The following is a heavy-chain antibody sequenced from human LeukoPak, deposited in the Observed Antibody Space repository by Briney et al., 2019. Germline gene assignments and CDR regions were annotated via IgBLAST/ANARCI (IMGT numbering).Heavy chain of an antibody. CDR1: GYTFTGYY. J-gene: IGHJ5*02. CDR2: INPSGGST. D-gene: IGHD6-13*01. V-gene: IGHV1-46*01. CDR3: ARGSSSWLLNNWFDP. Sequence: ASVKVSCKASGYTFTGYYMHWVRQAPGQGLEWMGIINPSGGSTSYAQKFQGRVTMTRDTSTSTVYMELSSLRSEDTAVYYCARGSSSWLLNNWFDPWGQGTLVTVSS.